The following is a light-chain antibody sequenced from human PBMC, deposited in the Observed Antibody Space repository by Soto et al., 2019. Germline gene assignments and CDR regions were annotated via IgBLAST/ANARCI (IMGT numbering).Light chain of an antibody. CDR2: SAS. CDR3: LNSGSSPWT. CDR1: QSVNPYY. V-gene: IGKV3-20*01. J-gene: IGKJ1*01. Sequence: EIVLTQSPGTLSLSPGERATLSCRASQSVNPYYLAWYQQKPGQAPRLLIYSASSRATGIPDRFSGSGSGKDFTLTVSRLEPEDFVVYYCLNSGSSPWTFGQGTKVDIK.